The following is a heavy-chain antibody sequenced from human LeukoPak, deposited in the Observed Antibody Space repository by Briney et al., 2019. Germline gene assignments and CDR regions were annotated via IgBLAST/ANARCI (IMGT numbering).Heavy chain of an antibody. CDR2: ISSSSSTI. Sequence: GGSLRLSCVASGFTFSSYSMNWVRQAPGKGLEWVSYISSSSSTIYYADSVKGRFTISRDNAKNSLYLQMNSLRAEDTAVYYCARDIGIMGLMVYVNWGQGTLVTVSS. J-gene: IGHJ4*02. CDR1: GFTFSSYS. V-gene: IGHV3-48*01. D-gene: IGHD2-8*01. CDR3: ARDIGIMGLMVYVN.